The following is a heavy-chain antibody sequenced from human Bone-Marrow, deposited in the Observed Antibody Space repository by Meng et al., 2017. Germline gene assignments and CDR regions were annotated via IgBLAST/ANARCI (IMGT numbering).Heavy chain of an antibody. Sequence: SETLSLSCTVSGYSISSGYYWGWIRQPPGKGLEWIGSIYHSGSTYYNPSLKSRVTISVDTSKNQFSLKLSSVTAADTAVYYCARDRRYYSDAFDIWGQGTMVSVSS. D-gene: IGHD3-10*01. V-gene: IGHV4-38-2*02. CDR1: GYSISSGYY. CDR2: IYHSGST. CDR3: ARDRRYYSDAFDI. J-gene: IGHJ3*02.